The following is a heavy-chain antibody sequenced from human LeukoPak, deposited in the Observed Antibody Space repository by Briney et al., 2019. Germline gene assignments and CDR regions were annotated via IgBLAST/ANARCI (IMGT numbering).Heavy chain of an antibody. V-gene: IGHV4-59*01. CDR3: ARGYYDSSGYGTDY. CDR1: GGSISSYY. Sequence: SETLSLTCTVSGGSISSYYWSWLRQPPGKGLEWLGYIYYSGSTNYNPSLKSRVTISVDTSKNQFSLKLSSVTAADTAVYYCARGYYDSSGYGTDYWGQGTLVTVSS. D-gene: IGHD3-22*01. J-gene: IGHJ4*02. CDR2: IYYSGST.